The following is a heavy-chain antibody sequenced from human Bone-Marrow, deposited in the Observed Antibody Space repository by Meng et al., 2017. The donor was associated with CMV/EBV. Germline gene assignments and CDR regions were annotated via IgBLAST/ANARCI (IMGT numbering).Heavy chain of an antibody. CDR3: ARDMVRGVGLVGY. V-gene: IGHV3-21*01. CDR1: GFTFSSYW. J-gene: IGHJ4*02. D-gene: IGHD3-10*01. Sequence: GGSLRLSCAASGFTFSSYWMHWVRQAPGKGLVWVSSISSSSSYIYYADSVKGRFTISRDNAKNSLYLQMNSLRAEDTAVYYCARDMVRGVGLVGYWGQGTLVTVPS. CDR2: ISSSSSYI.